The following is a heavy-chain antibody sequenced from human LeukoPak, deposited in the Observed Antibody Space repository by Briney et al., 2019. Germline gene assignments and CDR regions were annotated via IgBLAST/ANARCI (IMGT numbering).Heavy chain of an antibody. V-gene: IGHV3-15*01. Sequence: GGSLRLSCAVSGFTFNNAWMNWVRQAPGKGLEWVGRIKSKTDGGTTDYAAPVKGRFTISRDNAKNSLYLQMNSLRAEDTAVYYCARVSIKHYGDTGSLDYWGQGTLVTVSS. CDR2: IKSKTDGGTT. D-gene: IGHD4-17*01. CDR1: GFTFNNAW. CDR3: ARVSIKHYGDTGSLDY. J-gene: IGHJ4*02.